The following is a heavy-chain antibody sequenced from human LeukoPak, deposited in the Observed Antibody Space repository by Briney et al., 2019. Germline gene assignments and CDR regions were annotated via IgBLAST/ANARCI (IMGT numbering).Heavy chain of an antibody. D-gene: IGHD5-18*01. Sequence: ASVKVSCKASGYTFTDYYMHWVRQAPGQGLEWMGRINFNSGGTNYAQKLQGRVTVTRDTSISTAYMELGRLRPDDTAVYYCTSLRRDTSDAFDMWGQGTMVTVSS. CDR1: GYTFTDYY. J-gene: IGHJ3*02. V-gene: IGHV1-2*06. CDR2: INFNSGGT. CDR3: TSLRRDTSDAFDM.